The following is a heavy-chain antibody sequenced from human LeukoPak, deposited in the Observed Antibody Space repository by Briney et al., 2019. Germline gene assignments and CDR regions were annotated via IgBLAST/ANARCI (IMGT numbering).Heavy chain of an antibody. CDR1: GDSMTGYY. D-gene: IGHD3-16*01. CDR3: ARAFTSPGGFDP. Sequence: SETLSLTCSVSGDSMTGYYWSWIRQPPGKGLEWIGYIYYSGNTNYNPSLKSRVTISVDTSKNQLSVKLSSVTAADTAVYYCARAFTSPGGFDPWGQGTLVTVSS. J-gene: IGHJ5*02. CDR2: IYYSGNT. V-gene: IGHV4-59*01.